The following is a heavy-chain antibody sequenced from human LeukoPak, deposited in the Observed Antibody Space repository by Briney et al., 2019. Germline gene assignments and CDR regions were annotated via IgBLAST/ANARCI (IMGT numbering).Heavy chain of an antibody. Sequence: TLSLTCAVSGGSISGYYWNWIRQPPGEGLEWIGYISLPETTKYNSSLMSRVTISVDTSKNNISLTLNSVTAADMAVYYCARSRDGYKFEYFDFWGQGALVTVSS. J-gene: IGHJ4*02. D-gene: IGHD5-24*01. CDR2: ISLPETT. CDR3: ARSRDGYKFEYFDF. V-gene: IGHV4-4*08. CDR1: GGSISGYY.